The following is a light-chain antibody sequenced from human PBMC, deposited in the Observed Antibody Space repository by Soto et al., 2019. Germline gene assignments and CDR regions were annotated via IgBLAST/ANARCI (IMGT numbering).Light chain of an antibody. J-gene: IGLJ1*01. CDR3: CSYAGSSISYV. V-gene: IGLV2-23*02. CDR2: EVS. Sequence: LTQPASGSGSPGQSITISCTGTSSDVGSYNLVSWYQQHPGKAPKLMIYEVSKRPSGVSNRFSGSKSGNTASLTISGLQAEDEADYYCCSYAGSSISYVFGTGTKVTVL. CDR1: SSDVGSYNL.